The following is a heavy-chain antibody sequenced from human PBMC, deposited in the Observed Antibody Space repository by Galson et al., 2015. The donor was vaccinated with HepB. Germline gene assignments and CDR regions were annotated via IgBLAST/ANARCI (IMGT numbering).Heavy chain of an antibody. CDR2: ITPSGDNT. J-gene: IGHJ4*01. Sequence: SLRLSCAASGFPFSYYAMTWVRQAPGKGLEWVSAITPSGDNTYSADSLKGRFTLSRDNSKNTVFLQMNSLRADDTAIYFCAKVFPEKTDGWYRQALYYFDSWGHGTRVTVSS. CDR1: GFPFSYYA. V-gene: IGHV3-23*01. CDR3: AKVFPEKTDGWYRQALYYFDS. D-gene: IGHD6-19*01.